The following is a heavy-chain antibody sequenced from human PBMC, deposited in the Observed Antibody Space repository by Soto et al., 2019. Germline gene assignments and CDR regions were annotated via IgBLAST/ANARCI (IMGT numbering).Heavy chain of an antibody. CDR3: AKEVNYDRYGMDV. CDR1: GFTFSSYG. D-gene: IGHD2-21*01. J-gene: IGHJ6*02. CDR2: ISYDGSNK. Sequence: GGSLRLSCAASGFTFSSYGMHWVRQAPGKGLEWVAVISYDGSNKYYADSVKGRFTISRDNSKNTLYLQMNSLRAEDTAVYYCAKEVNYDRYGMDVWGQGTTVTVSS. V-gene: IGHV3-30*18.